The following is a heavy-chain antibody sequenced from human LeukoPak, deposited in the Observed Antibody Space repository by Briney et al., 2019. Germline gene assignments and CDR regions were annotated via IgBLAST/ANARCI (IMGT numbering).Heavy chain of an antibody. CDR2: ISSSSGYR. J-gene: IGHJ3*02. CDR3: ARGGGALDI. V-gene: IGHV3-21*01. Sequence: GGSLRLSCAASGFTFSAYTINWVRQAPGKGLEWVSSISSSSGYRYYADSVKGRFTISRDNAKNSLTLQMNSLRAEDTAVYNCARGGGALDIWGQGTMVTVSS. CDR1: GFTFSAYT. D-gene: IGHD2-21*01.